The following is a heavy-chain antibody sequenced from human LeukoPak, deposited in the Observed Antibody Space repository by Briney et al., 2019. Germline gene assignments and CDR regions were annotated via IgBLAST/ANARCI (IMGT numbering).Heavy chain of an antibody. D-gene: IGHD3-10*01. J-gene: IGHJ6*03. CDR1: GGSFSGYY. V-gene: IGHV4-34*01. CDR2: IYYSGST. Sequence: SETLSLTCAVYGGSFSGYYWSWIRQPPGKGLEWIGSIYYSGSTYYNPSLESRVTISVDTSKNQFSLKLSSVTAADTAVYYCARTGADYYGSGSTSNYYYYYMDVWGKGTTVTISS. CDR3: ARTGADYYGSGSTSNYYYYYMDV.